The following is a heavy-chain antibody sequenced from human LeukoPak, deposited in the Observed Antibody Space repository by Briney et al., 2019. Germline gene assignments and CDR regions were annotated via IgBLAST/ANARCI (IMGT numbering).Heavy chain of an antibody. J-gene: IGHJ4*02. CDR3: ARHDSSRLPLDY. CDR1: GGSLNSYY. CDR2: IYSSGST. D-gene: IGHD6-25*01. V-gene: IGHV4-59*08. Sequence: SETLSLTCTVSGGSLNSYYWSWIRQPPGKGLEWIGYIYSSGSTNYNPSLKSRGTISADTPKNQFSLKLTSVTAADTAVYYCARHDSSRLPLDYWGQGTLVTVSS.